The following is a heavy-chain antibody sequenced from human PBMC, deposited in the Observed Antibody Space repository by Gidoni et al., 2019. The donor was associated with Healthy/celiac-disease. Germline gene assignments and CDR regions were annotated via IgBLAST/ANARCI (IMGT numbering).Heavy chain of an antibody. CDR2: ISSSGSTI. CDR1: GFTFSRYS. J-gene: IGHJ6*02. Sequence: EVQLVESGGGLVKPGGSLRLSCAASGFTFSRYSMNWVRQAPGKGLEWVSSISSSGSTIYYADSVKGRFTISRDNAKNSLYLQMNSLRAEDTAVYYCARDFLELHGFVSYYYYGMDVWGQGTTVTVSS. V-gene: IGHV3-21*01. CDR3: ARDFLELHGFVSYYYYGMDV. D-gene: IGHD1-7*01.